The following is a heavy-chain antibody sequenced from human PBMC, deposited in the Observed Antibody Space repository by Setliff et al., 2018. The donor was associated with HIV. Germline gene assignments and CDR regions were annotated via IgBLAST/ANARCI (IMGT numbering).Heavy chain of an antibody. D-gene: IGHD6-19*01. V-gene: IGHV1-69*05. CDR3: ARLGSGWSDSYYYAMDI. Sequence: SVKVSCKASGDTFSNSLVTWVRQAPGQGLEWMGGIIPLFGTANYAQKFQGRVTMTIDTSTSRAYMELRSLRSDDTAMYFCARLGSGWSDSYYYAMDIWGQGTTVTVSS. CDR2: IIPLFGTA. CDR1: GDTFSNSL. J-gene: IGHJ6*02.